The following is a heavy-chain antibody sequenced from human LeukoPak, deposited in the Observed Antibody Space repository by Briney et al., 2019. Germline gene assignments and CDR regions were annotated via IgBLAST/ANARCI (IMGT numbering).Heavy chain of an antibody. Sequence: GGSLRLSCAASGFASSSYEMNWVRQAPGKGLEWVAVISYDGSNKYYADSVKGRFTISRANSKNTLYLQMNSLRAEDTAVYYCARHYMYGGYVVQNAFDIWGQGTMVTVSS. CDR3: ARHYMYGGYVVQNAFDI. J-gene: IGHJ3*02. CDR1: GFASSSYE. D-gene: IGHD5-12*01. V-gene: IGHV3-30*04. CDR2: ISYDGSNK.